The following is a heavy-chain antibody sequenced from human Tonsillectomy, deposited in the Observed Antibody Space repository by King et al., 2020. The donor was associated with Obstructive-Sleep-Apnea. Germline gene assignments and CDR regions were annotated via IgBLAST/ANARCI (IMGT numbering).Heavy chain of an antibody. CDR2: ISSSGSTI. V-gene: IGHV3-11*01. J-gene: IGHJ4*02. CDR3: ARAYDSSGYYRYYFDY. Sequence: HVQLVESGGGLVKPGGSLRLSCAASGFTFSDYYMSWIRQAPGKGLDWGSSISSSGSTIYYADSFKGRFTISRDNAKNSLFLQMNSLTAEDTAVYYCARAYDSSGYYRYYFDYWGQGTLVTVSS. CDR1: GFTFSDYY. D-gene: IGHD3-22*01.